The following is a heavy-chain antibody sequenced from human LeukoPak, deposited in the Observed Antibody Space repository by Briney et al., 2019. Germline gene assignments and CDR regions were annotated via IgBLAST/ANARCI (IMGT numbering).Heavy chain of an antibody. D-gene: IGHD2-15*01. Sequence: PSETLSLTCTVSGGSFISGGYYWAWVRQFPGKGLEWIGYIYSSGSVYYNPSLKSRVTISIDTSKNQFSLNMTSVAAADTAVYYCARDNTGYNWLDPWGQGTLVSVSS. CDR1: GGSFISGGYY. CDR3: ARDNTGYNWLDP. CDR2: IYSSGSV. J-gene: IGHJ5*02. V-gene: IGHV4-31*03.